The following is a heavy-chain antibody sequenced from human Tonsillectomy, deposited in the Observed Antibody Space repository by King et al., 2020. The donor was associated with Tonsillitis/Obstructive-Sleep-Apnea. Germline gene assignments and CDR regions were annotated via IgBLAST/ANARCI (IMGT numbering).Heavy chain of an antibody. CDR1: GFTVSSNY. CDR3: ARDPTYYYDSSGHYYGMDV. J-gene: IGHJ6*02. V-gene: IGHV3-53*01. D-gene: IGHD3-22*01. Sequence: VQLVESGGGLIQPGGSLRLSCAASGFTVSSNYMSWVRQAPGKGLEWGSVIYSGGSTYYADSVKGRFTISRDNSKNTLYLQMNSLRAEDTAVYYCARDPTYYYDSSGHYYGMDVWGQGTTVTVSS. CDR2: IYSGGST.